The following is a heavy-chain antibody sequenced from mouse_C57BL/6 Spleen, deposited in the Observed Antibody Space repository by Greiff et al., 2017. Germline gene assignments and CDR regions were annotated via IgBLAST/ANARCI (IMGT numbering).Heavy chain of an antibody. Sequence: QVQLQQPGAELVMPGASVKLSCKASGYTFTSYWMHWVKQRPGQGLEWIGEIDPSDSYTNYNKKFKGKSTLTVNKSSSTAYMQLSSLTSEDSAVYYCARSASTVVATDYWGQGTTLTVSS. CDR2: IDPSDSYT. D-gene: IGHD1-1*01. CDR3: ARSASTVVATDY. V-gene: IGHV1-69*01. CDR1: GYTFTSYW. J-gene: IGHJ2*01.